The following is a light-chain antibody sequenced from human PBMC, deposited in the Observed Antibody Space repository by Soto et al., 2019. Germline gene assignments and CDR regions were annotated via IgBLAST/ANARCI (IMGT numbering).Light chain of an antibody. CDR3: QYDDSRSYV. Sequence: NFMLSQPHSVSESPGKTVTMSCTRSSGSNASNYVQWYQQRPGSYPTTLIYEDNQRPSGVPDRFSGSIDSSSNSASLTISGLKTEDEADYSCQYDDSRSYVLGTGTKLTVL. J-gene: IGLJ1*01. CDR1: SGSNASNY. V-gene: IGLV6-57*01. CDR2: EDN.